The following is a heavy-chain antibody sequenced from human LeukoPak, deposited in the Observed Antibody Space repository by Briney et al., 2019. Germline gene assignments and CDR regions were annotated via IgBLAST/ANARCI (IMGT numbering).Heavy chain of an antibody. V-gene: IGHV1-2*02. CDR1: RYTFTGYY. CDR3: ARGGYSSSRNSYYYYYYMDV. Sequence: ASVKVSCKASRYTFTGYYMHWVRQAPGQGLEWMGWINPNSGGTNYAQKFQGRVTMTRDTSISTAYMELSRLRSDDTAVYYCARGGYSSSRNSYYYYYYMDVWGKGTTVTVSS. J-gene: IGHJ6*03. D-gene: IGHD6-13*01. CDR2: INPNSGGT.